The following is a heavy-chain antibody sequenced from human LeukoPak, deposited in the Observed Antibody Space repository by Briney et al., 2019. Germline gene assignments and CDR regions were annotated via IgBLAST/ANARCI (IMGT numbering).Heavy chain of an antibody. CDR2: IRSDGSDT. Sequence: PGGSLRLSCAASGFTFSDTWMHWVRQAPGKGLVWVSRIRSDGSDTRYAESVKGRFTISRDNAKNTLYLQMNSLRAEDTAVYYCAREAKGYNSFDYWGQGTLVTVSS. CDR3: AREAKGYNSFDY. J-gene: IGHJ4*02. V-gene: IGHV3-74*01. CDR1: GFTFSDTW. D-gene: IGHD5-24*01.